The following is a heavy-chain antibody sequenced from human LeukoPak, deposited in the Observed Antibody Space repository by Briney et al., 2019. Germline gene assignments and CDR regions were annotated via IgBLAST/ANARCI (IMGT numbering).Heavy chain of an antibody. V-gene: IGHV4-61*01. J-gene: IGHJ6*04. CDR2: IYYSGST. CDR1: GGSVSSGSYY. D-gene: IGHD3-10*01. CDR3: ARDRLLWFGELSYGMDV. Sequence: SETLSLTCTVSGGSVSSGSYYWSWIRQPPGKGLEWIGYIYYSGSTNYIPSLKSRVTISVDTSKNQFSLKLSSVTAADTAMYYCARDRLLWFGELSYGMDVWGKGTTVTVSS.